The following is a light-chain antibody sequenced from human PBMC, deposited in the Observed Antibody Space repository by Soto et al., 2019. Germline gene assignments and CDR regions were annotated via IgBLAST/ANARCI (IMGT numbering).Light chain of an antibody. CDR1: QSVLYNSNNKNY. V-gene: IGKV4-1*01. CDR3: QQYYTTPRT. J-gene: IGKJ1*01. Sequence: DIVMTQSPDSLAVSLGERATINCKSSQSVLYNSNNKNYLAWYQQKPGQPPKLLIYWASTRESGVPDRFSGSGSGTDFTLTSSSLQAEDVAIYYCQQYYTTPRTFGKGTKVEIK. CDR2: WAS.